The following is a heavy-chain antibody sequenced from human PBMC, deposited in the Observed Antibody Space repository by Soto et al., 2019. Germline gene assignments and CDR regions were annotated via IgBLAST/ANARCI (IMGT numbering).Heavy chain of an antibody. J-gene: IGHJ3*02. Sequence: SVKVSCKASGGTFSSYAISWVRQAPGQGLEWMGGIIPIFGTANYAQKFQGRVTITADESTSTAYMELSSLRSEDTAVYYCASSKGPGGKGTMGAFDIWGQGTMVTVSS. CDR3: ASSKGPGGKGTMGAFDI. CDR1: GGTFSSYA. CDR2: IIPIFGTA. D-gene: IGHD2-15*01. V-gene: IGHV1-69*13.